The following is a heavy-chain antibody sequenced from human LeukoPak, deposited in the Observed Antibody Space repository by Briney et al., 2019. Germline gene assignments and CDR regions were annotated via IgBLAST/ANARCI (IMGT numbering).Heavy chain of an antibody. CDR2: ISGSSSYT. V-gene: IGHV3-11*03. CDR1: GFMFSDYY. D-gene: IGHD1-26*01. CDR3: ARGARYSGSYYDY. J-gene: IGHJ4*02. Sequence: PGSSLRLSCAASGFMFSDYYMNWIRQAPGKGLEWVSYISGSSSYTNYADSVKGRFTISRDNAKNSLYLQMNSLRAEDTAVYYCARGARYSGSYYDYWGQGTLVTVSS.